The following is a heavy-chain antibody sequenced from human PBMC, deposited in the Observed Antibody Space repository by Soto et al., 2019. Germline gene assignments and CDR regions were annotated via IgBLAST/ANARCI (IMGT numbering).Heavy chain of an antibody. CDR2: IYYSGST. CDR1: GGSVSSGSYY. J-gene: IGHJ4*02. CDR3: ARRRWNDGAYFDY. D-gene: IGHD1-1*01. V-gene: IGHV4-61*01. Sequence: SETLSLTCTVSGGSVSSGSYYWSWIRQPPGKGLEWIGYIYYSGSTNYNPSLKSRVTISVDTSKNQFSLKLSSVTAADTAVYYCARRRWNDGAYFDYWGPGTLVTVSS.